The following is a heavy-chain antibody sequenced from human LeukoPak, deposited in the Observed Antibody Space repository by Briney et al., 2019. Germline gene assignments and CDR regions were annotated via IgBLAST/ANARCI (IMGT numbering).Heavy chain of an antibody. V-gene: IGHV3-11*01. D-gene: IGHD3-22*01. Sequence: GGSLRLSCAASGFTFSDYYMNWIRQAPGKGLEWISHITSSGSSVYYADSVKGRFTIARDNAKNALYLQMNSLRAEDTAVYYCATYYYDSSGSLGAFDIWGQGTMVTVSS. J-gene: IGHJ3*02. CDR2: ITSSGSSV. CDR1: GFTFSDYY. CDR3: ATYYYDSSGSLGAFDI.